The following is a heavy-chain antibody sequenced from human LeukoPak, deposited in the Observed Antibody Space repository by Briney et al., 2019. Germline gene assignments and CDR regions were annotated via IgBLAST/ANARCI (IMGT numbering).Heavy chain of an antibody. V-gene: IGHV3-23*01. J-gene: IGHJ4*02. Sequence: GGSLRHSCAASGFTFSSYAMSWVRQAPGKGLEWVSAISGSGGSTYYADSVKGRFTISRDNSKNTLYLQMNSLRAEDTAVYYCAKEPSSPYYYDSSGYQAYWGKGTLVTVSS. CDR3: AKEPSSPYYYDSSGYQAY. CDR2: ISGSGGST. D-gene: IGHD3-22*01. CDR1: GFTFSSYA.